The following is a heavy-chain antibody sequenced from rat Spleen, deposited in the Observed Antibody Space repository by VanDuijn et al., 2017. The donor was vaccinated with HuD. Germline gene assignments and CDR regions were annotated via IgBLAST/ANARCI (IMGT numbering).Heavy chain of an antibody. D-gene: IGHD1-4*01. J-gene: IGHJ3*01. CDR3: ATPTPGIPFAY. CDR1: GFTFSDHA. V-gene: IGHV5S10*01. Sequence: EVQLVESGGGLVQPGRSLKLSCAASGFTFSDHAMAWVRQFPKKGLGWVAIIIYDGSGTFYRDSVKGRFTISRDNAKNTLSLQMDSLRTDDTATYYCATPTPGIPFAYWGQGTLVTVSS. CDR2: IIYDGSGT.